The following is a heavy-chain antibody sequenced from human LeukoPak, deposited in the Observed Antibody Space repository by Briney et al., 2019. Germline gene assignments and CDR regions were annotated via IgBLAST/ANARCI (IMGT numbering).Heavy chain of an antibody. Sequence: GRSLRLSCAASGFTFRNHGMHWVSQAPGKGLEWVAVIWYDGSNKYYADSVKGRFTISRDNSRNTLYLQMNSLTAEDTALYYWVKGRKAQRFVHWGQGTLVTVSS. CDR1: GFTFRNHG. D-gene: IGHD1-14*01. CDR3: VKGRKAQRFVH. CDR2: IWYDGSNK. J-gene: IGHJ4*02. V-gene: IGHV3-33*06.